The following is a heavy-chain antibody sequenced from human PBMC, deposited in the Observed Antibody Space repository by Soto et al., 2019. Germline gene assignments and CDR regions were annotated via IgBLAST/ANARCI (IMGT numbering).Heavy chain of an antibody. CDR3: AGDGIAARPNYYYGMDV. CDR1: GASVSSNSAA. CDR2: TYYRAKWYN. J-gene: IGHJ6*02. D-gene: IGHD6-6*01. V-gene: IGHV6-1*01. Sequence: PSQTLSLTCALSGASVSSNSAAWSWIRQSPSRGLEWLGRTYYRAKWYNDYAVSVKSRITSNPDTSKNQFSLQLNSVTPEDTAVYYCAGDGIAARPNYYYGMDVWGQGTTGTVSS.